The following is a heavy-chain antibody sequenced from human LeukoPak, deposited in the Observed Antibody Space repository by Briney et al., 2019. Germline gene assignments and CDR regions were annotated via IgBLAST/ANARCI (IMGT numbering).Heavy chain of an antibody. J-gene: IGHJ4*02. V-gene: IGHV4-61*02. CDR1: GGSINSGSYY. CDR3: ARVAVVGLDY. Sequence: SETLSLTCTVSGGSINSGSYYWSWIRQPAGKGLEWIGRIYTSGSTNYNPSLKSRVTISLDTSKNQFSLKLSSVTAADTAVYYCARVAVVGLDYWGQGTLVTVSS. CDR2: IYTSGST. D-gene: IGHD6-19*01.